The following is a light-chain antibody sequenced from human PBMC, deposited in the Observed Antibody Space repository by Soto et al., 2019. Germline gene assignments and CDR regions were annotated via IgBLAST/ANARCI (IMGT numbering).Light chain of an antibody. CDR2: NNI. V-gene: IGLV1-44*01. J-gene: IGLJ2*01. Sequence: QSVLTQLPSTSGTPGQRVSISCSGGSSNIGINTVTWYQQLPGTGPKLLIYNNIQRPSGVPDRISGSKSGTSAYLAISGLQSEDEADYFCATWDDSLHGLVFGGGTKLTLL. CDR1: SSNIGINT. CDR3: ATWDDSLHGLV.